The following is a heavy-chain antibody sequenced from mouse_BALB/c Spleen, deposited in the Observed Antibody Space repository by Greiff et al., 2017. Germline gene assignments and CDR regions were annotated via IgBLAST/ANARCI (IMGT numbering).Heavy chain of an antibody. Sequence: EVQLVESGGGLVQPGGSRKLSCAASGFTFSSFGMHWVRQAPEKGLEWVAYISSGSSTIYYADTVKGRFTISRDNPKNTLFLQMTSLRSEDTAMYYCARESLAYWGQGTLVTVSA. V-gene: IGHV5-17*02. J-gene: IGHJ3*01. CDR1: GFTFSSFG. CDR2: ISSGSSTI. CDR3: ARESLAY.